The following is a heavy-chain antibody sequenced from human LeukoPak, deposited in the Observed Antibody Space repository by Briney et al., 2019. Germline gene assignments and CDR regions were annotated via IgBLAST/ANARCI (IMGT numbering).Heavy chain of an antibody. CDR2: INHSGST. D-gene: IGHD3-3*01. CDR3: ARAFGVVIYFDY. CDR1: GVSFSDDY. J-gene: IGHJ4*02. V-gene: IGHV4-34*01. Sequence: SETLSLTCAVYGVSFSDDYWSWIRQPPGKGLEWIGEINHSGSTNYNPSLKSRVTISVHTSKNKFSLKLTAVTAADTAVYYCARAFGVVIYFDYWGQGTLVTVSS.